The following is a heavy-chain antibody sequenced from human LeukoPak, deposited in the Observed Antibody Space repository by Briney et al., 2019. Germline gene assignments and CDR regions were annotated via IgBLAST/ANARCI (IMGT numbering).Heavy chain of an antibody. J-gene: IGHJ6*03. CDR1: GSTFSSYW. CDR3: ARESRRRRLITMVRGSDYYYYYMDV. Sequence: PGGSLRLSCAASGSTFSSYWMSWVRQAPGKGLEWVANIKQDGSEKYYVDSVKGRFTISRDNAKNSLYLQMSSLRAEDTAVYYCARESRRRRLITMVRGSDYYYYYMDVWGKGTTVTISS. V-gene: IGHV3-7*01. D-gene: IGHD3-10*01. CDR2: IKQDGSEK.